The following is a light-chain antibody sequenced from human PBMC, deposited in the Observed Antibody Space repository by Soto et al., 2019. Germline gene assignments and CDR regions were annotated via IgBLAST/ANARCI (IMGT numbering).Light chain of an antibody. Sequence: QSALTQPASVSGSPGQSITISCTGTSSDIGADNSVSWYQQHPGKAPQLMIYAVSHRPSRVSSRFSGSKSGNTISLTISGLQAEDEADYYCSSFTTSSHVVFGGGTQLTVL. CDR2: AVS. J-gene: IGLJ2*01. V-gene: IGLV2-14*03. CDR3: SSFTTSSHVV. CDR1: SSDIGADNS.